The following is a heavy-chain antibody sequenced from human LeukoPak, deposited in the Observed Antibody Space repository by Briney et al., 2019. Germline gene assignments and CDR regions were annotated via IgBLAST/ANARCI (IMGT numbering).Heavy chain of an antibody. D-gene: IGHD5-12*01. V-gene: IGHV4-39*07. CDR2: IYYSGST. Sequence: SETLSLTCTVSGGSISSSSYYWDWIRQPPGRGLEWIGSIYYSGSTYYNPSLKSRVTISVDTSKNQFSLKLSSVTAADTAVYYCASLRGYSGYVWNWGQGTLVTVSS. CDR1: GGSISSSSYY. CDR3: ASLRGYSGYVWN. J-gene: IGHJ4*02.